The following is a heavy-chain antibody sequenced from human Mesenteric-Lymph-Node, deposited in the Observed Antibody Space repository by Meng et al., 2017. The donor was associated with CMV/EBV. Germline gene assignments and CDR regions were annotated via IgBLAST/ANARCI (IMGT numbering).Heavy chain of an antibody. J-gene: IGHJ6*02. D-gene: IGHD5-18*01. Sequence: GESLKISCAASGFTFSDYAMSWVRQAPGKGLEWVSSISGSGGATYNADSVKGRFTISRDNSKKTLYVQMNSLRADDTAVYYCARGPEGYSFGYYYYNMDVWGQGTTVTVSS. CDR1: GFTFSDYA. V-gene: IGHV3-23*01. CDR2: ISGSGGAT. CDR3: ARGPEGYSFGYYYYNMDV.